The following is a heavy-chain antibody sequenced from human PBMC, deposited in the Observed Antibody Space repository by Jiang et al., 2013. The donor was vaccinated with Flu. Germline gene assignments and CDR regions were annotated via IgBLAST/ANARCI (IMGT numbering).Heavy chain of an antibody. CDR3: ARDSAGYSSSWYNWFDP. V-gene: IGHV3-11*01. J-gene: IGHJ5*02. CDR2: ISSSGSTI. D-gene: IGHD6-13*01. Sequence: YISSSGSTIYYADSVKGRFTISRDNAKNSLYLQMNSLRAEDTAVYYCARDSAGYSSSWYNWFDPWGQGTLVTVSS.